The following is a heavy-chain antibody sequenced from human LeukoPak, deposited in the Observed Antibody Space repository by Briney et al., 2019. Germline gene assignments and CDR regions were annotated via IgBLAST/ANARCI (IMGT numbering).Heavy chain of an antibody. V-gene: IGHV3-30*18. CDR2: ISYDGNKK. CDR1: GFTFSNYG. D-gene: IGHD2-21*01. CDR3: AKEFNRGLPDY. J-gene: IGHJ4*02. Sequence: QPGGSLRLSCAASGFTFSNYGIHWVRQAPGRGREWVAVISYDGNKKYYADSVKGRFTISRDNSKNTLYLQMNTLRAEDTAVYYCAKEFNRGLPDYWGQGTLVTVPS.